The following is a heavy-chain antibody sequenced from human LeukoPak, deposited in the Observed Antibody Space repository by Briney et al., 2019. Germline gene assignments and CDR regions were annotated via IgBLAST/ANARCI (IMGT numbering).Heavy chain of an antibody. Sequence: GGSLRLSCAASGFTFSTHSMHWVRQAPGKGLEWVSYISSSSSAMLYADSVKGRFTTSRDNAKNSLYLQMNSLRDEDTAVYYCTRDTRVGGTMDFDYWGQGTLVTVSS. J-gene: IGHJ4*02. CDR2: ISSSSSAM. CDR1: GFTFSTHS. V-gene: IGHV3-48*02. CDR3: TRDTRVGGTMDFDY. D-gene: IGHD1-26*01.